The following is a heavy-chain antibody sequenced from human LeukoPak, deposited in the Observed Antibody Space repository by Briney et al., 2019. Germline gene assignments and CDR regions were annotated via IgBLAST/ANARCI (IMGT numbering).Heavy chain of an antibody. CDR2: INPNSGGT. J-gene: IGHJ3*02. CDR3: ARSRGVDAFDI. Sequence: ASVTVSCKASGYTFTGYYMHWVRQAPGQGLEWMGWINPNSGGTNYAQKFQGRVTMTRDTSISTAYMELSRLRSDDTAVYYCARSRGVDAFDIWGQGTMVIVSS. CDR1: GYTFTGYY. D-gene: IGHD3-10*01. V-gene: IGHV1-2*02.